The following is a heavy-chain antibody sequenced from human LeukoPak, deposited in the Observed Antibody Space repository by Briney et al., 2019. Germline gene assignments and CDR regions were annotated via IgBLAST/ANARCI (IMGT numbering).Heavy chain of an antibody. CDR1: GFTFSSYA. CDR2: ISGSGGSI. D-gene: IGHD4/OR15-4a*01. V-gene: IGHV3-23*01. Sequence: PGGSLRLSCAASGFTFSSYAMSWVRQAPGKGLEWVSAISGSGGSIYYADSVKGRFTISRDNSRNTLYLQMNSLRAEDTAVYYCAKDNYGDNYGAYWGQGTLVTVSS. CDR3: AKDNYGDNYGAY. J-gene: IGHJ4*02.